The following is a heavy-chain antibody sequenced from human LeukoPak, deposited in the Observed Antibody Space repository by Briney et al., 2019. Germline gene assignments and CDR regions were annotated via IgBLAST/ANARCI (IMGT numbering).Heavy chain of an antibody. CDR1: GGSISRSY. Sequence: PSETLSLTCTVSGGSISRSYWSWIRQPPGKGLEWIGYIYDSGSTNYNPSLKSRVTISVDTFKNQFSLKLSSVTAADTAVYYCARDRLIFGGSGRADWFDPWGQGTLVTVSS. V-gene: IGHV4-59*01. CDR2: IYDSGST. J-gene: IGHJ5*02. D-gene: IGHD3-10*01. CDR3: ARDRLIFGGSGRADWFDP.